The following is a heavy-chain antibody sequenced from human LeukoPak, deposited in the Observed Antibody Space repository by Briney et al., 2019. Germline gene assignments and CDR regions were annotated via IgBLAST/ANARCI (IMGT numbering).Heavy chain of an antibody. D-gene: IGHD4-17*01. CDR3: ARAVTTALDY. J-gene: IGHJ4*02. Sequence: GGSLRLSCAASGFTLSDYTMNWVRQAPGKGLEWVSSISTHSNYIYYVDSLKGRFTLSRDNAKNSLYLQMNSLRAEDTAVYYCARAVTTALDYWGQGTLVTVSS. V-gene: IGHV3-21*01. CDR1: GFTLSDYT. CDR2: ISTHSNYI.